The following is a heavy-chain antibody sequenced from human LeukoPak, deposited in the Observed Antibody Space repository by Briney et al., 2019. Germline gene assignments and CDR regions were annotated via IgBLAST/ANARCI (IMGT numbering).Heavy chain of an antibody. CDR1: GFTFSSYG. CDR2: IWYDGSNK. D-gene: IGHD3-10*01. J-gene: IGHJ6*02. V-gene: IGHV3-33*01. CDR3: ARDMVRGVMAPYCYYGMDV. Sequence: GGSLRLSCAASGFTFSSYGMHWVRQAPGKGLEWVAVIWYDGSNKYYADSVKGRFTISRDNSKNTLYLQMNSLRAEDTAVYYCARDMVRGVMAPYCYYGMDVWGQGTTVTVSS.